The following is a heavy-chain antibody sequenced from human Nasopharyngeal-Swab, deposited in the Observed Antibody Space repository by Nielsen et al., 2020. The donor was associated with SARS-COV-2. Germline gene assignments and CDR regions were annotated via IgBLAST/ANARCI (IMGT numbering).Heavy chain of an antibody. Sequence: GGSLRLSCTVSGDSISGGGYYWSWVRQTPGKGLEWLSYIDESGATIYYADSVKGRFIVSRDNSKNLLFLQMNNLRAEDSAVYYCARDNWRLHWGQGTLVTVSS. CDR1: GDSISGGGYY. V-gene: IGHV3-11*04. CDR2: IDESGATI. D-gene: IGHD3-3*01. CDR3: ARDNWRLH. J-gene: IGHJ4*02.